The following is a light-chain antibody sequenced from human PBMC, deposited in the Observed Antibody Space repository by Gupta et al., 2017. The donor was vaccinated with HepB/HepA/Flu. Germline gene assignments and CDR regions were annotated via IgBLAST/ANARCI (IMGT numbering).Light chain of an antibody. CDR1: QSVSSSY. CDR3: QQYGSSPVT. J-gene: IGKJ5*01. V-gene: IGKV3-20*01. CDR2: GAS. Sequence: EIVLTQSPGTLSLSPGERATLSCRARQSVSSSYLAWYQQKPGQAPRLIIYGASSRATDIPDRFSGSGSGTDFTLTISRLEPEDFAVYYCQQYGSSPVTFGQGTRLEIE.